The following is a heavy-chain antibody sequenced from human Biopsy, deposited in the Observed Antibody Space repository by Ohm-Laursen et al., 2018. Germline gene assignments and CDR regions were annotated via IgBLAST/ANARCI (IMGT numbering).Heavy chain of an antibody. CDR3: ARALDYYDPYYYYAMDV. V-gene: IGHV4-34*01. CDR1: GGSFSGYY. CDR2: INHRGSA. D-gene: IGHD3-16*01. J-gene: IGHJ6*02. Sequence: VTLSLTCAVYGGSFSGYYWTWIRQPPGKGLEWIGEINHRGSASYNPSLKSRITVLVDTSKNQFSLKLRSVSAADTAVYFCARALDYYDPYYYYAMDVWGQGTSVTVSS.